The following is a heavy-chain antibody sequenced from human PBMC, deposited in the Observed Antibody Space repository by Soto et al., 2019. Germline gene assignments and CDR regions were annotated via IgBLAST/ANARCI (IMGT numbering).Heavy chain of an antibody. D-gene: IGHD3-9*01. CDR3: ARHPGYYDILTGYTTYYFDY. CDR2: IYYRGNT. J-gene: IGHJ4*02. Sequence: PSETLSLTCTVSGGSIGTYYWSWIRQPPGKGLEWIGYIYYRGNTDYNPSLKSRVTISLDTPKNQFSLKLSSVTAADTAVYYCARHPGYYDILTGYTTYYFDYWGQGIWVTVSS. CDR1: GGSIGTYY. V-gene: IGHV4-59*08.